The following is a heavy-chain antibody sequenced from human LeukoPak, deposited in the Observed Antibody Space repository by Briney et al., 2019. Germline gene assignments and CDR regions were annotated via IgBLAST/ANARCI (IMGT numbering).Heavy chain of an antibody. CDR3: ASLLWELPDY. V-gene: IGHV4-39*01. J-gene: IGHJ4*02. Sequence: SETLSLTCTVSGGSISSYYWSWIRQPPGKGLEWIGSIYYSGSTYYNPSLKSRVTISVDTSKNQFSLKLSSVTAADTAVYYCASLLWELPDYWGQGTLVTVSS. CDR1: GGSISSYY. D-gene: IGHD1-26*01. CDR2: IYYSGST.